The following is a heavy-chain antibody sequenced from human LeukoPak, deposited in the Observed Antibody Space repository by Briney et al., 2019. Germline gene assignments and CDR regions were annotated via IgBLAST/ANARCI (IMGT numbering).Heavy chain of an antibody. CDR3: ARVTGYVMEDYFDY. CDR1: GGSISSSSYY. V-gene: IGHV4-39*07. J-gene: IGHJ4*02. D-gene: IGHD6-13*01. CDR2: IYYGGST. Sequence: PSETLSLTCTVSGGSISSSSYYWGWIRQPPGKGLEWIGSIYYGGSTYYNPSLKSRVTISVDTSKNQFSLRLSSVTAADTAVYYCARVTGYVMEDYFDYWGQGTLVTVSS.